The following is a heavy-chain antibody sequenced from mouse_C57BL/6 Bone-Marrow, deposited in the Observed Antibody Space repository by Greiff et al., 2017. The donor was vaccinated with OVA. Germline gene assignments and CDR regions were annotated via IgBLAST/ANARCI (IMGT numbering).Heavy chain of an antibody. CDR3: ARGGVTMTLYYFDY. V-gene: IGHV3-6*01. CDR1: GYSITSGYY. Sequence: EVKLVESGPGLVKPSQTLSLTCSVTGYSITSGYYWNWIRQFPGNKLEWMGYISYDGSNNYNPSLKNRISITRDTSKNQFFLKLNSVTTEDTATYYCARGGVTMTLYYFDYWGQGTTLTVSS. J-gene: IGHJ2*01. CDR2: ISYDGSN. D-gene: IGHD1-1*02.